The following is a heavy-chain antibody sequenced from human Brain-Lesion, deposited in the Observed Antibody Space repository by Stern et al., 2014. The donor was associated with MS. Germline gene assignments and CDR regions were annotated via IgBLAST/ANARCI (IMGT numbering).Heavy chain of an antibody. J-gene: IGHJ5*02. V-gene: IGHV3-30*18. CDR2: VSYDGSNK. CDR1: GFTFGSCA. D-gene: IGHD2/OR15-2a*01. CDR3: AKDRQYLTYFFDH. Sequence: DQLVESGGGVVQPGRPLRLSCVGSGFTFGSCAMHWVRQAPGKGLEGVAGVSYDGSNKYYADSVKGRFTISRDNSQNTLYMQMSSLRPEDTAVYYCAKDRQYLTYFFDHWGQGSLVTVSS.